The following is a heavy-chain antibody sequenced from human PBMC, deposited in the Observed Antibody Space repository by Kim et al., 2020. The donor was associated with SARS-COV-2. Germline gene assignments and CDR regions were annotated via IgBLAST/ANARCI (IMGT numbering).Heavy chain of an antibody. Sequence: ASNGYTKYSQKYKGRVTITRDRSATTAYMELGSLRFEDTAVYYCARGIDYWGQGTLVTVSS. CDR2: ASNGYT. J-gene: IGHJ4*02. CDR3: ARGIDY. V-gene: IGHV1-3*01.